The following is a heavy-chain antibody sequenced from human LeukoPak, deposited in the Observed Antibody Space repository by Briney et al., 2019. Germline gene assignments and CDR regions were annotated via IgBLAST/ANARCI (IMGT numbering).Heavy chain of an antibody. V-gene: IGHV4-59*08. CDR2: IYYSGST. CDR1: GGSISSYC. CDR3: ARMVSREYSSGWYGGYYFDY. Sequence: PSETLSLTCTVSGGSISSYCWSWIRQPPGKGLEWIGYIYYSGSTNYNPSLKSRVTISVDTSKNQFPLKLSSVTAADTAVYYCARMVSREYSSGWYGGYYFDYWGQGTLVTVSS. J-gene: IGHJ4*02. D-gene: IGHD6-19*01.